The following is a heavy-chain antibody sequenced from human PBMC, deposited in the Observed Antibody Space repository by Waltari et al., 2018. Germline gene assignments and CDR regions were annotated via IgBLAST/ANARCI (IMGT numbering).Heavy chain of an antibody. CDR1: GFTFSSYE. Sequence: EVQLVESGGGLVQPGGSLRLSGAASGFTFSSYEMNWVRRAPGKGRGWVSYISSSGSTIYSADSVKGRFTISRDNAKNSLYLQMNSLRAEDTAVYYCARDRGRYFWSDYVPTGYGMDVWGQGTTVTVSS. CDR2: ISSSGSTI. D-gene: IGHD3-3*01. J-gene: IGHJ6*02. V-gene: IGHV3-48*03. CDR3: ARDRGRYFWSDYVPTGYGMDV.